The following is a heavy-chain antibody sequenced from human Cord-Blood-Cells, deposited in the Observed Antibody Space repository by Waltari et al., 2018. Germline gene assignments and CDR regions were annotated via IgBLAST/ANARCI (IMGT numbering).Heavy chain of an antibody. D-gene: IGHD2-21*01. J-gene: IGHJ4*02. CDR1: VGSISSSSYY. CDR2: IYYSGSN. V-gene: IGHV4-39*01. Sequence: QLKLKESGPVLVKPSASLSLTCTVSVGSISSSSYYWVCIRQPPGKGLECIGSIYYSGSNYYIPSLKSRVTISVDTSKSQFSLKLSSVTAADTAVYYCARLGREVVIASWGQGTLVTVSS. CDR3: ARLGREVVIAS.